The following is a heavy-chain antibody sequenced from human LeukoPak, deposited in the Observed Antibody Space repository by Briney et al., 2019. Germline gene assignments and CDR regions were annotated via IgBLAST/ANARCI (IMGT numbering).Heavy chain of an antibody. CDR2: IYTSGST. D-gene: IGHD3-9*01. CDR3: ARDFYDILTGYYSVMDY. Sequence: AETLSLTCTVSGGSISSYYWSWIRQPAGKGLEWIGRIYTSGSTNYNPSLKSRVTMSVDTSKNQFSLKLSSVTAADTAVYYCARDFYDILTGYYSVMDYWGQGTLVTVSS. V-gene: IGHV4-4*07. CDR1: GGSISSYY. J-gene: IGHJ4*02.